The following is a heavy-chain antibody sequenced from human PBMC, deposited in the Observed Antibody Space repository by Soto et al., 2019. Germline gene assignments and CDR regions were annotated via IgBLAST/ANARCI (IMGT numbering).Heavy chain of an antibody. CDR3: VRGGYYDNFLNKLNYYVLDV. V-gene: IGHV1-18*01. Sequence: QVQLVQSAAEVKKPGASVKVTCKASGYTFIRYGITWVRQAPGQGLEWVGWISPYNDYTEYAQKFHGRVTMTTDTSSRTVTMALRLLRSDYTAVYYCVRGGYYDNFLNKLNYYVLDVWGQGTTVTVSS. CDR1: GYTFIRYG. CDR2: ISPYNDYT. D-gene: IGHD3-16*01. J-gene: IGHJ6*02.